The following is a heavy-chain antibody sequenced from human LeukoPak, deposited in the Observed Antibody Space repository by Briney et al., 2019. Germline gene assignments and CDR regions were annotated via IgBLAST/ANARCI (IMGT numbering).Heavy chain of an antibody. CDR1: RFTFSDYC. V-gene: IGHV3-11*04. CDR3: AREQGGYCSSTSCYGGAFDI. CDR2: ISSSSSTI. D-gene: IGHD2-2*03. Sequence: PGGSLRLSCAASRFTFSDYCMSWIRQAPGKGLEWVSYISSSSSTIYYADSVKGRFTISRDNAKNSLYLQMNSLRAEDTAVYYCAREQGGYCSSTSCYGGAFDIWGQGTMVTVSS. J-gene: IGHJ3*02.